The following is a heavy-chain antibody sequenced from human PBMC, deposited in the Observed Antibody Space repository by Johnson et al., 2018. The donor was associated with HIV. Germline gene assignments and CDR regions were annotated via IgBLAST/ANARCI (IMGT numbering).Heavy chain of an antibody. CDR1: GFTFDDYG. CDR2: INWNGGST. Sequence: VQLVESGGGVVRPGGSLRLSCAASGFTFDDYGMSWVRQASGKGLEWVSGINWNGGSTGYVDSVKGRLTISRDNAKNSLYLQMNSLRAEDTAVYYCASGVVTLSFDIWGQGTMVTVSS. J-gene: IGHJ3*02. V-gene: IGHV3-20*04. D-gene: IGHD3-3*01. CDR3: ASGVVTLSFDI.